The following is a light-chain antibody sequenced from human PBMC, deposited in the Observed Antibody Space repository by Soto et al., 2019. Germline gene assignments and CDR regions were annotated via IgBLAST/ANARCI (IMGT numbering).Light chain of an antibody. CDR1: ISDVGAYNY. Sequence: QSALTQPASASGSPGQSITISCTGTISDVGAYNYVSWYQQHPGKAPKLMIYDVSNRPSGVSTRFSGSKSGNTASLTISGLQAEDEADYYCSSYTSSSTEVFGTGTKLTVL. V-gene: IGLV2-14*01. J-gene: IGLJ1*01. CDR3: SSYTSSSTEV. CDR2: DVS.